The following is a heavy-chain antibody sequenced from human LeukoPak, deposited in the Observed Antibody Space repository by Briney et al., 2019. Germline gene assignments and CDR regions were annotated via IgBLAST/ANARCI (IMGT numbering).Heavy chain of an antibody. CDR3: ARDRVGATPDYYYYMDV. Sequence: PGGSLRLSCAASGFTFSSYWMSWVRQAPGKGLEWVANIKQDGSEKYYVDSVKGRFTISRDNAKNSLYLQMNSLRAEDTAVYYCARDRVGATPDYYYYMDVWGKGTTVTVSS. D-gene: IGHD1-26*01. CDR2: IKQDGSEK. V-gene: IGHV3-7*01. J-gene: IGHJ6*03. CDR1: GFTFSSYW.